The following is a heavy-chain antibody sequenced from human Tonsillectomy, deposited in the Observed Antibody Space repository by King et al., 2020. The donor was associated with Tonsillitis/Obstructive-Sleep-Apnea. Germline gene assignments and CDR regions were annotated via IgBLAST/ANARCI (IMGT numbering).Heavy chain of an antibody. CDR1: GFTFSTYS. V-gene: IGHV3-21*01. Sequence: VQLVESGGGLVKPGGSLRLSCAASGFTFSTYSMSWVRQAPGKGLEWVSSISTSSSYIYYGDSVKGRFTISRDNAKNSLYLQMNSLRAEDTAVYYCARDSDDAFDIWGQGIMVTVSS. J-gene: IGHJ3*02. CDR3: ARDSDDAFDI. CDR2: ISTSSSYI.